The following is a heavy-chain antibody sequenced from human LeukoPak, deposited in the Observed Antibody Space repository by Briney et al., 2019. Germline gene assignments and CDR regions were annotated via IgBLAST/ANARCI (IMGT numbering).Heavy chain of an antibody. J-gene: IGHJ4*02. Sequence: ASVKVSCKASGYTFTSYDINWVRQATGQGLEWMGWMNPNSGNTGYAQKFQGRVAITRNTSISTAYMELSSPRSEDTAVYYCARGRGGGATSRDDYWGQGTLVTVSS. D-gene: IGHD1-26*01. CDR2: MNPNSGNT. CDR1: GYTFTSYD. V-gene: IGHV1-8*03. CDR3: ARGRGGGATSRDDY.